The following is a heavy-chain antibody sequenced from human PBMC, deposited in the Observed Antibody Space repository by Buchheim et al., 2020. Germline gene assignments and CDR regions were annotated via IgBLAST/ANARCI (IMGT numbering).Heavy chain of an antibody. V-gene: IGHV3-23*01. CDR3: AKELPTTVTTRGFDY. CDR1: GFTFSSYD. CDR2: ISASDGNT. Sequence: EVQLLESGGGLVQPGGSLRLSCAASGFTFSSYDMNWVRQTPGKGLEWVSGISASDGNTHYADSVKGRFTISRDNSKNTLYLQMNSLRAEDTAVYYCAKELPTTVTTRGFDYWGQGTL. D-gene: IGHD4-17*01. J-gene: IGHJ4*02.